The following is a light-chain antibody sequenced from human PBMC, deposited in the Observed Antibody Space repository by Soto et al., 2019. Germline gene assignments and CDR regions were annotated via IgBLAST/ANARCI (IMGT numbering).Light chain of an antibody. CDR1: QSAGNF. J-gene: IGKJ5*01. CDR3: QQYSKWPIT. V-gene: IGKV3-15*01. CDR2: GIS. Sequence: EIVMTQSPATLSVSPGETASLSRRASQSAGNFLAWYQQKPGQAPRLLIYGISTRATGIPARFSGSGSGTEFSLTISSLQSEDFAVYYCQQYSKWPITFGQGTRLEIK.